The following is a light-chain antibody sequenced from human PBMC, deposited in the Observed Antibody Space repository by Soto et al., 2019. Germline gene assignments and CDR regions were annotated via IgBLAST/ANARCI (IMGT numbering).Light chain of an antibody. Sequence: DIQMTQSPSTLSASVGDRVTITCRASESIGSWLAWYQQKPGKAPKLLIYKAAILESGVPSRFSGSGSGTEFTLTISSLQPDDFATYYCQQYNSYSLTFGGGTKVEIK. J-gene: IGKJ4*01. V-gene: IGKV1-5*03. CDR1: ESIGSW. CDR2: KAA. CDR3: QQYNSYSLT.